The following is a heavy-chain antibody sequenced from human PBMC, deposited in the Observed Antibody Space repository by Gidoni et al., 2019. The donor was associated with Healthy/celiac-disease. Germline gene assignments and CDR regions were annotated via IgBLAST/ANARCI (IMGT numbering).Heavy chain of an antibody. D-gene: IGHD6-13*01. V-gene: IGHV3-23*01. CDR2: ISGSGGST. Sequence: GGSLRLSCAASGFTFSSYAMSWVRQAPGKGLEWVSAISGSGGSTYYADSVKGRFTISRDNSKNTLYLQMNSLRAEDTAVYYCAKDLRAFRYSSLEDYWGQGTLVTVSS. CDR1: GFTFSSYA. CDR3: AKDLRAFRYSSLEDY. J-gene: IGHJ4*02.